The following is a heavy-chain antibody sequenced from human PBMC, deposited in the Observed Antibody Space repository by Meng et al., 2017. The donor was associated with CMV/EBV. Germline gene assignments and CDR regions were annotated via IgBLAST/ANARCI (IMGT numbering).Heavy chain of an antibody. J-gene: IGHJ4*02. V-gene: IGHV3-30-3*01. Sequence: SCTASGFNFSDYAMHWVRQSPDKGLEWLAVIANNGGNIFYNKSMRGRFTISRDNSRKTLYLQMNSLTTEDTAVYYCARDFIARWSFDYWGQGTLVTVSS. D-gene: IGHD2-15*01. CDR2: IANNGGNI. CDR1: GFNFSDYA. CDR3: ARDFIARWSFDY.